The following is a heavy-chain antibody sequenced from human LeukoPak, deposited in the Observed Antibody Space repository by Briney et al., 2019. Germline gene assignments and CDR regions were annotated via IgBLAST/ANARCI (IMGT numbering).Heavy chain of an antibody. CDR1: GDSVSSNSAA. D-gene: IGHD3-22*01. V-gene: IGHV6-1*01. J-gene: IGHJ2*01. Sequence: SQTLSLTCAISGDSVSSNSAAWNWIRQSPSRGLEWLGRTYYRSKWYNDYAVSVTSRISINPETSKNQFSLQLSSVTAADTAVYYCARGQWLSTYWYFDLWGRGTLVTVSS. CDR3: ARGQWLSTYWYFDL. CDR2: TYYRSKWYN.